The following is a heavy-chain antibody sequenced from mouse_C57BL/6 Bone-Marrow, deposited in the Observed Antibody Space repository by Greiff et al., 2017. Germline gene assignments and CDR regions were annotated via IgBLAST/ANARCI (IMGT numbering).Heavy chain of an antibody. CDR1: GFSLTSYA. CDR3: ARYDGWGFAY. J-gene: IGHJ3*01. V-gene: IGHV2-9-1*01. CDR2: ICPGGGT. Sequence: QVQLKESGPGLVAPSQSLSITCTVSGFSLTSYAISWVRQPPGKGLEWLGVICPGGGTNYNSAHKSSLSISKDNSKSQVFLKRTGLQTDDTARDYCARYDGWGFAYWGQGTLVTVSA. D-gene: IGHD2-2*01.